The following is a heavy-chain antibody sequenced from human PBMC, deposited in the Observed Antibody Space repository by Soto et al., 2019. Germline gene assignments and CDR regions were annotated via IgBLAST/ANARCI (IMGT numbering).Heavy chain of an antibody. Sequence: QVHLVQSGAEVKKPGASVKVSCKGSGYGFTTYGITWVRQAPGQGLEWMAWISAHNGNTNYAQKLQGRVTVTRDTYTITAYMELRSLRSDDTAVYYCARGRYGDYWGQGALVTVSS. J-gene: IGHJ4*02. CDR1: GYGFTTYG. CDR3: ARGRYGDY. V-gene: IGHV1-18*01. D-gene: IGHD1-1*01. CDR2: ISAHNGNT.